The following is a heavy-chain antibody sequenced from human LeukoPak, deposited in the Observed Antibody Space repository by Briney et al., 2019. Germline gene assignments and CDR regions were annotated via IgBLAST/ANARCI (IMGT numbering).Heavy chain of an antibody. V-gene: IGHV4-59*01. CDR3: ASGVDSSVDY. D-gene: IGHD5-12*01. J-gene: IGHJ4*02. CDR2: IYYSGST. CDR1: GGSFSGYY. Sequence: PSETLSLTCAVYGGSFSGYYWSWIRQPPGKGLEWIGYIYYSGSTNYNPSLKSRVTMSVDTSKNQFSLKLSSVTAADTAVYYCASGVDSSVDYWGQGTLVTVSS.